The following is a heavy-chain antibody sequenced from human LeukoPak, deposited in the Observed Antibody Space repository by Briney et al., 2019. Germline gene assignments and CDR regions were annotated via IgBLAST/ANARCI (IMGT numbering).Heavy chain of an antibody. D-gene: IGHD5-24*01. CDR1: GGSFSGYF. J-gene: IGHJ5*02. CDR3: ARNYDL. V-gene: IGHV4-34*01. Sequence: PSETLSLTCAVSGGSFSGYFWSWIRQPPGKGLEWIGEIHHSGSTNYNPSLKSRVTISVDTFKNQFSLKLSSVTAADTAVYYCARNYDLWGQGTLVTVSS. CDR2: IHHSGST.